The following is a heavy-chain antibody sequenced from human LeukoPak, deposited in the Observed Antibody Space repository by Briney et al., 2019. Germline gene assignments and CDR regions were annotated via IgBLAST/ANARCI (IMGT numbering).Heavy chain of an antibody. CDR2: IWYDGSNK. CDR1: GFTFSSYG. Sequence: GRSLRLSCVASGFTFSSYGMRWVREAPGKGLEWVAVIWYDGSNKYYADSVKGRFTISRDNSKNTLYVLLNSLGAEDTAVEYCAREPYDSGVYFDSWGQGTLVTVSS. J-gene: IGHJ5*01. V-gene: IGHV3-33*01. D-gene: IGHD3-22*01. CDR3: AREPYDSGVYFDS.